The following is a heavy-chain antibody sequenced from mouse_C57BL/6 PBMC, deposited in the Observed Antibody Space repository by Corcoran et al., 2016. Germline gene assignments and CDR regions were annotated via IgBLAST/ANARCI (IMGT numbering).Heavy chain of an antibody. D-gene: IGHD2-5*01. J-gene: IGHJ4*01. V-gene: IGHV1-26*01. CDR1: GYTFTDYY. CDR3: ARAYYSNYGGYYAMDY. Sequence: EVQLQQSGPELVKPGASVKISCKASGYTFTDYYMNWVKQSHGKSLEWIGDINPNNGGTSYNQKFKGKATLTVDKSSSTAYMQLSSLTSEDSAVYYCARAYYSNYGGYYAMDYWGQGTSVTVSS. CDR2: INPNNGGT.